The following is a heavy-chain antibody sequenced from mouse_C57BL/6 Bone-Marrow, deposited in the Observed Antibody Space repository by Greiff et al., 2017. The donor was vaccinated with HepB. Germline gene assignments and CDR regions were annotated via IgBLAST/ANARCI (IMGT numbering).Heavy chain of an antibody. D-gene: IGHD1-1*01. CDR3: AREAHYYGSSGYFDV. V-gene: IGHV1-59*01. Sequence: QVQLQQPGAELVRPGPSVKLSCKASGYTFTSYWMHWVKQRPGQGLEWIGVIDPSDSYTNYNQKFKGKATLTVDTSSSTAYMQLSSLTSEDSAVYYCAREAHYYGSSGYFDVWGTGTTVTVSS. CDR2: IDPSDSYT. CDR1: GYTFTSYW. J-gene: IGHJ1*03.